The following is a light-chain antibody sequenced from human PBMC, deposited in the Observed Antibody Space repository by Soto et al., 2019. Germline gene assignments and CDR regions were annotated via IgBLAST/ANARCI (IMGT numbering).Light chain of an antibody. V-gene: IGLV2-8*01. CDR1: SSYVGPHNY. J-gene: IGLJ1*01. Sequence: QSVLTQPPYAYGSIGRSVTISSTGTSSYVGPHNYVPWHQQHPGNAPHLMINEVTKRPSGVPDRSTGSKSGNTATLTVTGLHAEDEADYYCNSYAGSNSFDFGSGSKVTVL. CDR3: NSYAGSNSFD. CDR2: EVT.